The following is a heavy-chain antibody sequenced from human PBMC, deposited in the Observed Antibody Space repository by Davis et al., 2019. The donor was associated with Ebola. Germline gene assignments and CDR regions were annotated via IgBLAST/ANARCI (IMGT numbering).Heavy chain of an antibody. CDR2: ISAYNGNT. CDR1: GYTFTSYG. Sequence: ASVKVSCKASGYTFTSYGISWVRQAPGQGLEWMGWISAYNGNTNYAQKLQGRVTMTTDTSTSTAYMELRSLRSDDTAVYYCARVGDGSGSPLPFYYYYGMDVWGQGTTVTVSS. V-gene: IGHV1-18*01. D-gene: IGHD3-10*01. CDR3: ARVGDGSGSPLPFYYYYGMDV. J-gene: IGHJ6*02.